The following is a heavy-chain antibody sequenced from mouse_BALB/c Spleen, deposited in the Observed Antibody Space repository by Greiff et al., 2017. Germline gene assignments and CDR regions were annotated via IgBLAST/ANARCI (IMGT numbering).Heavy chain of an antibody. V-gene: IGHV1-80*01. CDR2: IYPGDGDT. CDR1: GYTFTSYW. D-gene: IGHD3-1*01. Sequence: VQLQQPGSELVRPGASVKLSCKASGYTFTSYWMNWVKQRPGQGLEWIGQIYPGDGDTNYNGKFKGKATLTADKSSSTAYMQLSSLTSEDSAVYFCARSGEAPTQAWFAYWGQGTLVTVSA. CDR3: ARSGEAPTQAWFAY. J-gene: IGHJ3*01.